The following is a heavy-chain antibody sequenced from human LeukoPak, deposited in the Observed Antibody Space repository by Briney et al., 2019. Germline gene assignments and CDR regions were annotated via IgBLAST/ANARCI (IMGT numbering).Heavy chain of an antibody. CDR2: ISSSSSTI. D-gene: IGHD3/OR15-3a*01. V-gene: IGHV3-48*04. J-gene: IGHJ4*02. CDR1: GFTFSSYA. Sequence: PGGSLRLSCAASGFTFSSYAMHWVRQAPGKGLEWVSYISSSSSTIYYADSVKGRFTISRDNAKNSLYLQMNSLRAEDTAVYYCALTGQKGADWLLPLDYWGQGTLVTVSS. CDR3: ALTGQKGADWLLPLDY.